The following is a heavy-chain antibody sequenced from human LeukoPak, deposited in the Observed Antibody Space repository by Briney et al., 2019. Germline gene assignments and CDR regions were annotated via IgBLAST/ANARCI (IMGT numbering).Heavy chain of an antibody. V-gene: IGHV3-23*01. D-gene: IGHD3-22*01. CDR3: AKDRPNYYGSNGHYYKLNGDC. Sequence: PGGSLRLSCAASGFTFSSYAMSWVRQAPGKGLEWVSSITSSGAATYYADSVKGRFTISRDNPDNTLYLKMNSLRAEDTAVYYCAKDRPNYYGSNGHYYKLNGDCWGQGTLVTVSS. J-gene: IGHJ4*02. CDR2: ITSSGAAT. CDR1: GFTFSSYA.